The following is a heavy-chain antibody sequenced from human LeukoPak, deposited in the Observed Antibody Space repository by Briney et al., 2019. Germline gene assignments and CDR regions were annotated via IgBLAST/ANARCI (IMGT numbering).Heavy chain of an antibody. CDR1: GFTFSSYA. J-gene: IGHJ6*03. V-gene: IGHV3-23*01. CDR2: ISGSGGST. D-gene: IGHD3-10*01. CDR3: ASRYYGSGSHFYMDV. Sequence: GGSLRLSCAASGFTFSSYAMTWVRQAPGKGLEWVSAISGSGGSTYYADSVKGRFTISRDNSKNTLYLQMNSLRAEDTAVYYCASRYYGSGSHFYMDVWGKGTTVTISS.